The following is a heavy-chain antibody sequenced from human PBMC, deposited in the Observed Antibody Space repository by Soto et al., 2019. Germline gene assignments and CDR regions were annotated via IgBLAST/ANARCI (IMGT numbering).Heavy chain of an antibody. CDR3: AKPGGVALTTYYFDY. J-gene: IGHJ4*02. D-gene: IGHD2-15*01. CDR2: ISWNSGSI. Sequence: GGSLRLSCAASGFTFDDYAMHWVRQAPGKGLEWVSGISWNSGSIGYADSVKGRFTISRDNAKNSLYLQMNSLRAEDTALYYCAKPGGVALTTYYFDYWGQGTLVTVSS. V-gene: IGHV3-9*01. CDR1: GFTFDDYA.